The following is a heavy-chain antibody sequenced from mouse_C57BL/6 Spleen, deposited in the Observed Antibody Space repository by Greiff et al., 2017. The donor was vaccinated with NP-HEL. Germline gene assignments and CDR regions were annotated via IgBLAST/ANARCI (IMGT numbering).Heavy chain of an antibody. V-gene: IGHV2-2*01. CDR1: GFSLTSYG. J-gene: IGHJ3*01. CDR2: IWSGGST. CDR3: ARNRNGAWFAY. Sequence: QVQLQQSGPGLVQPSQSLSITCTVSGFSLTSYGVHWVRQSPGKGLEWLGVIWSGGSTDYNAAFISRLSISKDNSKSQVFFKMNSLQADDTAIYYCARNRNGAWFAYWGQGTLVTVSA.